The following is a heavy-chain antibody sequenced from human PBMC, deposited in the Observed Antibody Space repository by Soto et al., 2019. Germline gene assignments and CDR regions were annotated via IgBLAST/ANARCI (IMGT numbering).Heavy chain of an antibody. CDR3: ASPRLSSAGTTPIDY. D-gene: IGHD6-19*01. Sequence: QVQLVESGGGVVQPGRSLRLSCAASGFTFNNYAMHWVRQAPGKGLEWVAVISFDGSTKYYADSVKGRFTISRDNSKNTLYLQMNSLRAEDTAVYYCASPRLSSAGTTPIDYWGQGTLVTVSS. CDR2: ISFDGSTK. V-gene: IGHV3-30-3*01. CDR1: GFTFNNYA. J-gene: IGHJ4*02.